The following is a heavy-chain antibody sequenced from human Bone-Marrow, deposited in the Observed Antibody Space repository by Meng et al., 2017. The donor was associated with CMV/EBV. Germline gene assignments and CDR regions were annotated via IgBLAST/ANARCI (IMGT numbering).Heavy chain of an antibody. Sequence: GDSGSSSSATWSWSGQSPSGGLEWLRRTYYRSKWYNDYAVSVKRRITFNPDTSKHQFSLQLNSVTPEDTAVYYCAREVVPAAIGFDYWGQGTLVTVSS. V-gene: IGHV6-1*01. CDR3: AREVVPAAIGFDY. D-gene: IGHD2-2*01. CDR1: GDSGSSSSAT. CDR2: TYYRSKWYN. J-gene: IGHJ4*02.